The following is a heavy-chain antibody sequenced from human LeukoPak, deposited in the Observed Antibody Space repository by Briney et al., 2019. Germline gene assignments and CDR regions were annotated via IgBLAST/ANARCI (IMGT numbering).Heavy chain of an antibody. D-gene: IGHD1-26*01. V-gene: IGHV4-59*08. CDR2: IYYSGST. CDR1: GGSISSYY. Sequence: PSETLSLICTVSGGSISSYYWSWIRQPPGKGLEWIGYIYYSGSTNYNPSLKSRVTISVDTSKNQFSLKLSSVTAADTAVYYCARGGRAWYFDLWGRGTLVTVSS. CDR3: ARGGRAWYFDL. J-gene: IGHJ2*01.